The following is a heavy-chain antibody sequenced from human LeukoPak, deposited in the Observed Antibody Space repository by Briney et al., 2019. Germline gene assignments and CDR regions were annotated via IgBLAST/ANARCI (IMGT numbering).Heavy chain of an antibody. V-gene: IGHV4-4*07. CDR2: IYTSGST. D-gene: IGHD1-1*01. J-gene: IGHJ3*02. Sequence: SETLSLTCTVSGGSISSYYWSWIPQPAGKGLEWIGRIYTSGSTNYNPSLKSRVTMSVDTSKNQFSLKLSSVTAADTAVYYCASVGNWNDGGAFDIWGQGTMVTVSS. CDR1: GGSISSYY. CDR3: ASVGNWNDGGAFDI.